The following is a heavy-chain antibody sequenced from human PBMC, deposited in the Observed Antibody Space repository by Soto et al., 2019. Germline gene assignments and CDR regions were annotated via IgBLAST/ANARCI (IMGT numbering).Heavy chain of an antibody. J-gene: IGHJ4*02. CDR1: GFTFSSYA. CDR3: ARGTGWYIDY. CDR2: ISYDGSNK. V-gene: IGHV3-30-3*01. D-gene: IGHD6-19*01. Sequence: PGGSLRLSCAASGFTFSSYAMHWVRQAPGKGLEWVAVISYDGSNKYFADSVTGRFTISRDNSKNTVQLQMNSLRIEDTAVYFCARGTGWYIDYWGQGTQVTVSS.